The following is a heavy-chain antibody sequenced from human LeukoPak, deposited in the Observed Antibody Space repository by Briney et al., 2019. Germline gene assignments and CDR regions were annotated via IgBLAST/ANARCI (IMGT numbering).Heavy chain of an antibody. D-gene: IGHD3-10*02. V-gene: IGHV3-21*01. J-gene: IGHJ6*04. CDR3: AELGITMIGGV. Sequence: GGSLRLSCAASGFTFSGYSMNWVRQAPGKGLEWVSIISSDSSHIYDTDSAKGRFTISRDNAKNSLYLQMNSLRAEDTAVYNCAELGITMIGGVWGKGTTVTISS. CDR2: ISSDSSHI. CDR1: GFTFSGYS.